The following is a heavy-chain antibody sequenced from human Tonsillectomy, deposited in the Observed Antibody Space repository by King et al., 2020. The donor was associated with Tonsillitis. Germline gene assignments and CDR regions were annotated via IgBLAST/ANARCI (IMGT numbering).Heavy chain of an antibody. CDR3: AGRASMGAAAADYYYYYMDV. CDR1: GYRFISYW. V-gene: IGHV5-10-1*03. CDR2: IDPSDSYA. Sequence: VQLVESGAEVKKPGESLRISCKGSGYRFISYWITWVRQMPGKGLEWMGTIDPSDSYANYSPSLQGHVTISADKSIGTVYLQWSGLEASDTAMHYCAGRASMGAAAADYYYYYMDVWGKGTTVTVSS. J-gene: IGHJ6*03. D-gene: IGHD2-2*01.